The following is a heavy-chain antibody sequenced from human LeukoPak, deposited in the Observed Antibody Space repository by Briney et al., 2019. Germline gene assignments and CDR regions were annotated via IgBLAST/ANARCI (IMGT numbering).Heavy chain of an antibody. CDR2: INQDGSEK. Sequence: GGSLRLSCAASGFTFSNYWMSWVRQAPGKGLQWVAHINQDGSEKYYVDSVKGRFTISRDNAKNTLYLQMNSLRAEDTAVYYCASGAPGYSYVSYYFDYWGQGTLVTVSS. CDR3: ASGAPGYSYVSYYFDY. CDR1: GFTFSNYW. D-gene: IGHD5-18*01. J-gene: IGHJ4*02. V-gene: IGHV3-7*02.